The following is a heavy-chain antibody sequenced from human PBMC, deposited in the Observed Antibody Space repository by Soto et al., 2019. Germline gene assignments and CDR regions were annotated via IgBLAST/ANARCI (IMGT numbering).Heavy chain of an antibody. CDR1: GGTFSSYA. D-gene: IGHD2-21*02. J-gene: IGHJ4*02. Sequence: GASVKVSCKASGGTFSSYAISWVRQAPGQGLEWMGGIIPIFGTATYAQKFQGRVTITADESTSTAYMELSSLRSEDTAVYYCASQDCGGDCDSGAPGSFDYWGQGTLVTVSS. CDR2: IIPIFGTA. CDR3: ASQDCGGDCDSGAPGSFDY. V-gene: IGHV1-69*13.